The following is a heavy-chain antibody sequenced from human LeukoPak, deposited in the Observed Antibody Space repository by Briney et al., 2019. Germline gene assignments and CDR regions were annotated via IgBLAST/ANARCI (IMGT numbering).Heavy chain of an antibody. J-gene: IGHJ4*02. CDR1: GFTFGDYA. CDR3: TRSRGYSYGYSDY. V-gene: IGHV3-49*03. D-gene: IGHD5-18*01. Sequence: GGSLRLSCTASGFTFGDYAMSWFRQAPGKGLEWVGFIRSKAYDGTTEYAASVKGRFTISRDDSKSIAYLQMNSPKTEDTAVYYCTRSRGYSYGYSDYWGQGTLVTVSS. CDR2: IRSKAYDGTT.